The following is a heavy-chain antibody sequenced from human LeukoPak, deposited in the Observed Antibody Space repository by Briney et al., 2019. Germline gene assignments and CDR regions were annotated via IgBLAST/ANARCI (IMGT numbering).Heavy chain of an antibody. CDR3: SRLDGSGSYWDY. CDR1: GGTFSSYA. D-gene: IGHD3-10*01. J-gene: IGHJ4*02. Sequence: ASVKVSCKASGGTFSSYAISWVRQAHGQGLEWMGGIIPIFGTANYAQKFQGRVTITADKSTSTAYMELSSLRSEDTAVYYCSRLDGSGSYWDYWGQGTLVTVSS. V-gene: IGHV1-69*06. CDR2: IIPIFGTA.